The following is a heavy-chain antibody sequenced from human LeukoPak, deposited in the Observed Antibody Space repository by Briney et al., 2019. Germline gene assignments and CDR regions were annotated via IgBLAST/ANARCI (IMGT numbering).Heavy chain of an antibody. CDR3: ARARQPYYYYGMDV. D-gene: IGHD5-18*01. CDR2: IYYSGST. J-gene: IGHJ6*02. CDR1: GGSISSYY. Sequence: SETLSLTCTVSGGSISSYYWSWIRQPPGKGLEWIGYIYYSGSTNYSPSLKSRVTISVDTSKNQFSLKLSSVTAADTAVYYCARARQPYYYYGMDVWGQGTTVTVSS. V-gene: IGHV4-59*01.